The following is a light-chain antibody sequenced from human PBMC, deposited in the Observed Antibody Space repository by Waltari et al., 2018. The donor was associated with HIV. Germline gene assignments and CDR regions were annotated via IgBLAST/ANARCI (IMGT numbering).Light chain of an antibody. Sequence: QSVLTQPPSVSGAPGQRVTISCTGSSSNIGAGYDMHWYQQLPRAAPTLILYGNNNRPSGVPDRFSGSKSGTSASLVITGLQTEDEADYYCQSYDSSLSGVAFGGGTKLTVL. CDR3: QSYDSSLSGVA. CDR2: GNN. J-gene: IGLJ2*01. V-gene: IGLV1-40*01. CDR1: SSNIGAGYD.